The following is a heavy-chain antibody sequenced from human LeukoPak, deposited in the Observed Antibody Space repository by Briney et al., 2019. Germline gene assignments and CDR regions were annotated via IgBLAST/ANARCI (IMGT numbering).Heavy chain of an antibody. Sequence: GGSLRLSCAASGFTFSKSWMSWVRQAPGKGLEWVACIMEDGSVQKYVDSVRGRSTISRDNARSSLYLQMNSLRVEDTAVYYCAKDRIGGALEFWGQGTLATVSS. D-gene: IGHD4-23*01. CDR1: GFTFSKSW. CDR3: AKDRIGGALEF. V-gene: IGHV3-7*01. J-gene: IGHJ4*02. CDR2: IMEDGSVQ.